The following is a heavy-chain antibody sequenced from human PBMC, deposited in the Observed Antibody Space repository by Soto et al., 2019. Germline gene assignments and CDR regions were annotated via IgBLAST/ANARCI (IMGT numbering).Heavy chain of an antibody. J-gene: IGHJ6*02. CDR3: ARQFWSGYHYYYYGMDV. V-gene: IGHV4-39*01. CDR2: IYYSGST. Sequence: SETLSLTCTVSGGSISSSSYYWGWIRQPPGKGLEWIGSIYYSGSTYYNPSLKSRVTISVDTSKNQFSLKLSSVTAADTAVYYCARQFWSGYHYYYYGMDVWGQGTTVTVSS. D-gene: IGHD3-3*01. CDR1: GGSISSSSYY.